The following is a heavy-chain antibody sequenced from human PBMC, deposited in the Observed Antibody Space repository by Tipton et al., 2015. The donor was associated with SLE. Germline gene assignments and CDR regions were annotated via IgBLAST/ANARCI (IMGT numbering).Heavy chain of an antibody. Sequence: SLRLSCAASGFTVSSNYMSWVRQAPGKGLEWGSVSYSGGSTYYADSVKGRFTISRDNAKNSLYLQMNSLRAEDTAVYYCARRGVDDDSSGIDYWGQGTLVTVSS. J-gene: IGHJ4*02. CDR2: SYSGGST. CDR1: GFTVSSNY. V-gene: IGHV3-53*01. CDR3: ARRGVDDDSSGIDY. D-gene: IGHD3-22*01.